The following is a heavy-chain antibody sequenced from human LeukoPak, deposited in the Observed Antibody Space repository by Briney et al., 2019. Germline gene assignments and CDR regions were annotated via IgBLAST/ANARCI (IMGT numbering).Heavy chain of an antibody. CDR1: GFTFSSYS. Sequence: GGSLRLSCAASGFTFSSYSMNWVRQAPGKGLEWVSSISSSSSYVYYADSVKGRFTISRDNAKNSLYLQMNSLRAEDTAVYYCARESDGSGSYYGYWGQGTLVTVSS. CDR2: ISSSSSYV. D-gene: IGHD3-10*01. CDR3: ARESDGSGSYYGY. J-gene: IGHJ4*02. V-gene: IGHV3-21*01.